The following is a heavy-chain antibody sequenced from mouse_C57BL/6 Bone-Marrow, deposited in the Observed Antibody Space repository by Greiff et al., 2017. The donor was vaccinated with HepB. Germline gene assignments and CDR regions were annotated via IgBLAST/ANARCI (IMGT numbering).Heavy chain of an antibody. CDR3: ARDGNYDGWYFDV. J-gene: IGHJ1*03. CDR1: GYAFSSYW. D-gene: IGHD2-1*01. V-gene: IGHV1-80*01. CDR2: IYPGDGDT. Sequence: VQLQQSGAELVKPGASVKISCKASGYAFSSYWMNWVKQRPGKGLAWIGQIYPGDGDTNYNGKFKGKATLTADKSSSTAYMQLSSLNSEDSAVYFCARDGNYDGWYFDVWGTGTTVTVSS.